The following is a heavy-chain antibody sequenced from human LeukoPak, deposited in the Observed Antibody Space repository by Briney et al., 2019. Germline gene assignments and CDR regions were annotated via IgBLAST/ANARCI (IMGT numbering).Heavy chain of an antibody. J-gene: IGHJ4*02. CDR3: AKEYSSGWYYFDY. V-gene: IGHV3-30*18. CDR2: ISYDGSNK. Sequence: GGSLRLSCAASGFTFSSYGMHWVRQAPGKGLEWLAVISYDGSNKYYADSVKGRFTISRDNYKNTMYLQMNSLRAEDTAVYYCAKEYSSGWYYFDYWGQGTLVTVSS. CDR1: GFTFSSYG. D-gene: IGHD6-19*01.